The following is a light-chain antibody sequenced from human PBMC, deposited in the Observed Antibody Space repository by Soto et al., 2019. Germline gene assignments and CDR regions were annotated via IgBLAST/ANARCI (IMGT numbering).Light chain of an antibody. J-gene: IGKJ2*01. V-gene: IGKV1-5*03. CDR2: KAS. CDR1: QSISSW. Sequence: DIQMTQSPSTLSASVGDRVTITCRASQSISSWLAWYQQKPGKAPKLLIYKASILESGVPSRFSGSGSGTEFSLTISSLQPDDCATYYCQQYGTFGQGTKLDIK. CDR3: QQYGT.